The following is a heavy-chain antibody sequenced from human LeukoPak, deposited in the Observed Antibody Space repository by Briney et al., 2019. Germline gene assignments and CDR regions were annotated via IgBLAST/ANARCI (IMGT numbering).Heavy chain of an antibody. Sequence: PSETLSLTCTVSGGFINDYYWNWIRQPPGQGLEWIGYVYYSGSIKYSPSLKSRVTISVDTSKNQFSLKLSSVTAADTAVYYCARTRVPAAYDYWGQGTLVTVSS. CDR1: GGFINDYY. J-gene: IGHJ4*02. V-gene: IGHV4-59*08. CDR2: VYYSGSI. D-gene: IGHD2-2*01. CDR3: ARTRVPAAYDY.